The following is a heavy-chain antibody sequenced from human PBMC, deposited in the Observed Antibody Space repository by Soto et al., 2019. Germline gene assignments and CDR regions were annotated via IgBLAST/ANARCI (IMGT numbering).Heavy chain of an antibody. D-gene: IGHD3-3*01. J-gene: IGHJ4*02. CDR3: ARGYDFWSGYYSFDY. V-gene: IGHV4-59*01. CDR1: GGSISSYY. CDR2: IYYSGST. Sequence: SETLSLTCTVSGGSISSYYWSWIRQPPGKGLEWIGYIYYSGSTNYNPSLKSRVTISVDTSKNQFSLKLSSVTAADTAVYYCARGYDFWSGYYSFDYWGQGTLVTVS.